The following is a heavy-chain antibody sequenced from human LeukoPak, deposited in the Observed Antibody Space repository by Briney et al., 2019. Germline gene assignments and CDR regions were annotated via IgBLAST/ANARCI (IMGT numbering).Heavy chain of an antibody. CDR1: GYSFTSYW. V-gene: IGHV3-23*01. CDR2: IGGRGGST. CDR3: GKEGGA. Sequence: GESLKISCKGSGYSFTSYWIGWVRQAPGKGPEWVSAIGGRGGSTYYADSLGGRFTISRDNSKDMVYLQMNSLKVEDTATYYCGKEGGAWGQGTKVTVSS. J-gene: IGHJ5*02. D-gene: IGHD3-16*01.